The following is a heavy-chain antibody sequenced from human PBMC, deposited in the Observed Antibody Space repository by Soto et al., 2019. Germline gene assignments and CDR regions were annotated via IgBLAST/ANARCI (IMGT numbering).Heavy chain of an antibody. D-gene: IGHD2-8*01. Sequence: PGGSLRLSCSASGFAFRAYWMSWVRQAPGKGLEWVANIKPDGSEKPYADSVKGRFTISRDNAKNSLYPQMSSLRAEDTAVYYCARRRIMLFAPHLDVWGQGTTVTVSS. CDR2: IKPDGSEK. CDR3: ARRRIMLFAPHLDV. CDR1: GFAFRAYW. V-gene: IGHV3-7*01. J-gene: IGHJ6*02.